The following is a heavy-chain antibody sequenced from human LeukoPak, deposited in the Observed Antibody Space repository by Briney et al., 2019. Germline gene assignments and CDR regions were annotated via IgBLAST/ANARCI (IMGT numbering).Heavy chain of an antibody. J-gene: IGHJ4*02. CDR1: GFTFSSHT. V-gene: IGHV3-30*09. Sequence: PGRSLRLSCAASGFTFSSHTFYWFRQAPGKGLEWVASVSVEGIGRYFPGSVEGRFAISRDDSKKSVFLQMSNVRPEDTALYFCATVTKVDFDYWGQGTLVTVSS. D-gene: IGHD4-11*01. CDR2: VSVEGIGR. CDR3: ATVTKVDFDY.